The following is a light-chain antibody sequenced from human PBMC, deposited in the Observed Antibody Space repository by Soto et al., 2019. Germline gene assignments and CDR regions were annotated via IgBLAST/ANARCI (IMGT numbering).Light chain of an antibody. CDR1: SSDVGGFNY. CDR2: DVN. V-gene: IGLV2-14*03. Sequence: QSALTQPASVSGSPGQSITISCTGTSSDVGGFNYVSWYQQHPGKAPKLIIFDVNNRPSGVSNRFSGSKSGNTASLIISGLQAEDESDYYCSSYANSSTLVVFGGGTKLTVL. J-gene: IGLJ2*01. CDR3: SSYANSSTLVV.